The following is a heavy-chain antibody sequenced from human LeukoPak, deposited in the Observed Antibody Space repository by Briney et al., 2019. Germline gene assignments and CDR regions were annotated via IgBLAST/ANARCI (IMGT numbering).Heavy chain of an antibody. D-gene: IGHD5-12*01. V-gene: IGHV3-23*01. CDR2: LIVGSGST. CDR1: GFTSTMYA. Sequence: GGSLRLSCAASGFTSTMYAMNWVRQAPGKGLEWVSVLIVGSGSTDYADSVKGRFTMSRDISKNTLFLQMNSLRAEDTAIYYCAKGAYDYIEIAYFDSWGQGTLVTVSS. CDR3: AKGAYDYIEIAYFDS. J-gene: IGHJ4*02.